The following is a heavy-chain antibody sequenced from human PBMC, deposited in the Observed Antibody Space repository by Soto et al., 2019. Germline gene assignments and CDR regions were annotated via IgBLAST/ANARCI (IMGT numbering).Heavy chain of an antibody. D-gene: IGHD4-17*01. Sequence: QVQLQESGPGLVKPSQTLSLTCTVSGGSISTGGYYWTWIRQHPGKGLEWIGYIYYSGSTYYNPSLRSRVTISVDTYKNQFSLKLSSVTAAETAVYYCARGLSVTLFDNWGQGTLVTVSS. CDR1: GGSISTGGYY. J-gene: IGHJ4*02. V-gene: IGHV4-31*03. CDR2: IYYSGST. CDR3: ARGLSVTLFDN.